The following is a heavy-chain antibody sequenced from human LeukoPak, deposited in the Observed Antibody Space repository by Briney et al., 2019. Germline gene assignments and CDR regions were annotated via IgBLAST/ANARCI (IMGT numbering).Heavy chain of an antibody. V-gene: IGHV1-69*06. CDR2: IIPIFGTA. Sequence: GASVKVSCKASGGTFSSYAISWVRQAPGQGLEWMGGIIPIFGTANYAQKFQGRVTMTEDTSTDTAYMELSSLRSEDTAVYYCATGSKALDTAMVNYYYYYMDVWGKGTTVTVSS. CDR3: ATGSKALDTAMVNYYYYYMDV. CDR1: GGTFSSYA. D-gene: IGHD5-18*01. J-gene: IGHJ6*03.